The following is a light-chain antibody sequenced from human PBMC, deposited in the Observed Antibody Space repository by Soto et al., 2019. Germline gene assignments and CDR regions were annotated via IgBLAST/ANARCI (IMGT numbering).Light chain of an antibody. CDR3: LQLNCLPPT. J-gene: IGKJ1*01. CDR1: QDISSH. V-gene: IGKV1-9*01. CDR2: AAS. Sequence: DIQLTQSPSFLSASVGDRVTITCRASQDISSHLVWFQQEPGKAPKLLIYAASTLQSGVPSRFTGVGAGTEFTLTISSLQHDYFATLSCLQLNCLPPTFGQGTKVETK.